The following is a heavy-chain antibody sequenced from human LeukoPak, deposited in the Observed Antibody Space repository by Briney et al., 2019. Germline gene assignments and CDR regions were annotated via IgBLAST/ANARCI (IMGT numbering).Heavy chain of an antibody. V-gene: IGHV4-34*01. Sequence: SETLSRTFAVYVGSVSGYHWTWIRQSPGKGLEGIGEINHSGSTKHNPSLKSRVTISADTSKNQFSLKLTSVTAADTAIYYCARPRYPLGPAALDYWARGTLVTVSS. CDR2: INHSGST. CDR1: VGSVSGYH. CDR3: ARPRYPLGPAALDY. D-gene: IGHD2-2*01. J-gene: IGHJ4*02.